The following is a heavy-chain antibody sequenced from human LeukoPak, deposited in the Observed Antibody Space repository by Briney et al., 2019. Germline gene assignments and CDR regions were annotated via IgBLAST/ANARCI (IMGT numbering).Heavy chain of an antibody. D-gene: IGHD6-19*01. Sequence: GGSLRLSCAASGFTFSGSTMNWVRQAPGKGLEWVSFVSTSSSYIYYADSVRGRFTISRDNAKNSLYLQMNSLRAEDTAVYYCARQQWLDGAYYFDYWGQGTLVTVSS. V-gene: IGHV3-21*01. CDR3: ARQQWLDGAYYFDY. J-gene: IGHJ4*02. CDR2: VSTSSSYI. CDR1: GFTFSGST.